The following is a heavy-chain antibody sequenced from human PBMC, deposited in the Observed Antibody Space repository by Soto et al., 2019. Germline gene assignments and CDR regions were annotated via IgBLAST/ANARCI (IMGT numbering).Heavy chain of an antibody. CDR3: ARGPDPTYADH. Sequence: QVQLVQSGAEVRKPGASVKVSCKTSGYTFTNYGINWVRQAPGQGLEWMGWINGYNGKTNYAQRVQGRVTLTTDTATTTAYRELRSLRSDDTAICECARGPDPTYADHWGQATLVTVSS. D-gene: IGHD4-17*01. CDR1: GYTFTNYG. J-gene: IGHJ4*02. V-gene: IGHV1-18*01. CDR2: INGYNGKT.